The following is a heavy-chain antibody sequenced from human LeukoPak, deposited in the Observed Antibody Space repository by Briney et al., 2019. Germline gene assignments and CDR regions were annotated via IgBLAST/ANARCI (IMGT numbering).Heavy chain of an antibody. Sequence: GGSLRLSCAASGFTVSSNYMSWVRQAPGKGLEWVSSISASGRSTYYADSVKGRFTISRDNSKSTLYLQVNSLRAEDTAVYHCAKKSPIFGVVIPLFDYWGQGTLVSVSS. CDR3: AKKSPIFGVVIPLFDY. CDR2: ISASGRST. V-gene: IGHV3-23*01. J-gene: IGHJ4*02. D-gene: IGHD3-3*01. CDR1: GFTVSSNY.